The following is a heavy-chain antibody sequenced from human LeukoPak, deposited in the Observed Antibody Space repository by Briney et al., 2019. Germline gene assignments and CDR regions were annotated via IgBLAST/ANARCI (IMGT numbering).Heavy chain of an antibody. J-gene: IGHJ4*02. CDR2: IYTSGST. Sequence: PSETLSLTCTVSGDSISSYYWSWIRHPAGKGLEWIGRIYTSGSTNYNPSLKSRVTMSVDTSKNQFSLKLSSVTAADTAVYYCARDYYDSSGYYWWYFDYWGQGTLVTVSS. V-gene: IGHV4-4*07. CDR1: GDSISSYY. CDR3: ARDYYDSSGYYWWYFDY. D-gene: IGHD3-22*01.